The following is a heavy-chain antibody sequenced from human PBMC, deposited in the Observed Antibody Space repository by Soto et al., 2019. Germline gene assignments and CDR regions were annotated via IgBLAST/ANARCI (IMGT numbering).Heavy chain of an antibody. Sequence: QVQLVQSGGGVVQAGNSLRLSCTASGLTFTSSSFHWVRQAPGKGLEWVAVISENGDRQYSTESVRGRFLISRDSSKNTVYLQMNSLRPEDTGVYFCARPVGGYQVLFGTWYGTRSDFWGQGTLVTVSS. CDR1: GLTFTSSS. J-gene: IGHJ4*02. CDR2: ISENGDRQ. D-gene: IGHD6-13*01. CDR3: ARPVGGYQVLFGTWYGTRSDF. V-gene: IGHV3-30-3*01.